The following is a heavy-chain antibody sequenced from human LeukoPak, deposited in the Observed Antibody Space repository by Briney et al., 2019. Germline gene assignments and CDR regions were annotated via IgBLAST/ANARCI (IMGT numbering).Heavy chain of an antibody. Sequence: PSQTLSLTCAVSGGSISSGGYSWSWHRPPPGKDLEWIGYIYHSGSTYYNSSLKSRVTISVDRSKNQFSLKLSSVTAADTAVYYCARAVMTTVVTPGMTFDYWGQGTLVTVSS. CDR1: GGSISSGGYS. J-gene: IGHJ4*02. D-gene: IGHD4-23*01. CDR3: ARAVMTTVVTPGMTFDY. CDR2: IYHSGST. V-gene: IGHV4-30-2*01.